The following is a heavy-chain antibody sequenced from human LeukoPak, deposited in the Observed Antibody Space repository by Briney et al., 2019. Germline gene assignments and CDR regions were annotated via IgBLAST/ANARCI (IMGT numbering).Heavy chain of an antibody. V-gene: IGHV5-10-1*01. J-gene: IGHJ5*02. D-gene: IGHD6-13*01. CDR1: GYSFTSYW. Sequence: GESLKISCKGSGYSFTSYWISWVRQMPGKGLEWMGRIDPSDSYTNYSPSFQGHVTISADKSISTAYLQWSSLKASDTAMYYCARRQDSKSGYSGSWLNWFDPWGQGTLVTVSS. CDR2: IDPSDSYT. CDR3: ARRQDSKSGYSGSWLNWFDP.